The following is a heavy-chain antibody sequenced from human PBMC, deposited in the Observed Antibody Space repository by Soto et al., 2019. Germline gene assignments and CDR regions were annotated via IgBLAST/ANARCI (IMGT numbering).Heavy chain of an antibody. D-gene: IGHD3-10*01. CDR3: ARQVLLWFRESPGWFDP. CDR1: GGSISGYY. J-gene: IGHJ5*02. CDR2: INHSGST. Sequence: SETLSLTCTVSGGSISGYYWSWIRQPPGKGLEWIGYINHSGSTNYNPSLKSRVTISVDTSKNQFSLKLSSVTAADTAVYYCARQVLLWFRESPGWFDPWGQGTLVTVSS. V-gene: IGHV4-59*08.